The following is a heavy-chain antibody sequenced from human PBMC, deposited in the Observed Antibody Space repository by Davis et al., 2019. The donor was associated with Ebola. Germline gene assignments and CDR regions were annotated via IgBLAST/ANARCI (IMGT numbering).Heavy chain of an antibody. D-gene: IGHD2-15*01. V-gene: IGHV3-23*01. CDR3: AREEIVVVVAATGRYYYYGMDV. CDR1: GFTFSSYA. J-gene: IGHJ6*02. CDR2: ISGSGGST. Sequence: GGSLRLSCAASGFTFSSYAMSWVRQAPGKGLEWVSAISGSGGSTYYADSVKGRFTISRDNAKNSLYLQMNSLRAEDTAVYYCAREEIVVVVAATGRYYYYGMDVWGQGTTVTVSS.